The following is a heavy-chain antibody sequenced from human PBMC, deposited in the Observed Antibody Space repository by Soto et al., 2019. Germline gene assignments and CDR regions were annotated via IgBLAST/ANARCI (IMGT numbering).Heavy chain of an antibody. J-gene: IGHJ6*02. D-gene: IGHD2-2*01. CDR1: GFTFSSYA. CDR2: IKEDGSEK. CDR3: AREKNLVVIPAALYPSQHYGMGV. Sequence: GGSLRLSCAASGFTFSSYAMSWVRQAPGKGLEWVANIKEDGSEKYYVDSVKGRFTISRDNGKNSPYLQMNSLRAEDTAVYYCAREKNLVVIPAALYPSQHYGMGVWGQGTTVTVSS. V-gene: IGHV3-7*01.